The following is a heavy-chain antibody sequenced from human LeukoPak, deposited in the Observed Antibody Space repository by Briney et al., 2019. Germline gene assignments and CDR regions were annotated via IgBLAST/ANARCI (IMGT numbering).Heavy chain of an antibody. J-gene: IGHJ3*02. Sequence: GGSLRLSCAASGFTFSSYGMHWVRKAPGKGLEWVAVIWYDGSNKYYADSVKGRFTISRDNSKNTLYLQMNSLRAEDTAVYYCARDYGDGYKGAFDIWGQGTMVTVSS. V-gene: IGHV3-33*01. CDR2: IWYDGSNK. D-gene: IGHD5-24*01. CDR1: GFTFSSYG. CDR3: ARDYGDGYKGAFDI.